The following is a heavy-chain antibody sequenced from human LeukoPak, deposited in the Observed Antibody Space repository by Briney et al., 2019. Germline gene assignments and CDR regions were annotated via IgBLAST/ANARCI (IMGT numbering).Heavy chain of an antibody. Sequence: AETLTLSCAVSGGTISSSSYNWGWKRQPTGMGRESIMSIYDSGSTYYNPSLNSLATITVDANKNLFLLKLSLRTADDTAVYFCARDRYYDPRAQWGEDPLV. CDR2: IYDSGST. V-gene: IGHV4-39*07. CDR3: ARDRYYDPRAQ. D-gene: IGHD3-22*01. J-gene: IGHJ1*01. CDR1: GGTISSSSYN.